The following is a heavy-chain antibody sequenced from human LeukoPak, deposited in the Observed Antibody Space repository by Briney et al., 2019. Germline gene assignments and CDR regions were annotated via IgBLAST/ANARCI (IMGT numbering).Heavy chain of an antibody. J-gene: IGHJ4*02. Sequence: PSETLSLTCAVYGGSFSGYYWSWIRQPPGKGLEWIGEINHSGSTNYNPSLKSRVTISVDTSKNQFSLKLSSVTAADTAVYYCARSDVAAAGTVNYWGQGTLVTVSS. CDR2: INHSGST. V-gene: IGHV4-34*01. D-gene: IGHD6-13*01. CDR1: GGSFSGYY. CDR3: ARSDVAAAGTVNY.